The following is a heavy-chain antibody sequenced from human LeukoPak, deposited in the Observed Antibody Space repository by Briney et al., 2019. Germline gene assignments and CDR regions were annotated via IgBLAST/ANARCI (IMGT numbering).Heavy chain of an antibody. CDR1: GGSFSGYY. J-gene: IGHJ4*02. Sequence: PSETLSLTCAVYGGSFSGYYWSWIRQPPGKGLEWIGEINHSGSTNYNPSLKSRVTISVDTSKNQFSLKLSSVTAADTAVYYCARYCSGGSCYSEGDYFDYWGQGTLVTVSS. V-gene: IGHV4-34*01. D-gene: IGHD2-15*01. CDR2: INHSGST. CDR3: ARYCSGGSCYSEGDYFDY.